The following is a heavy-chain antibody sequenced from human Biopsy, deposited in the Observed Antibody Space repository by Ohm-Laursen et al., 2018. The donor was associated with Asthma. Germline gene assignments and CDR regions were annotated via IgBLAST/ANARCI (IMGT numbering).Heavy chain of an antibody. D-gene: IGHD6-19*01. CDR1: GGTISSGGHY. CDR3: ARASVAASSNWFDP. Sequence: TLSLTCSVSGGTISSGGHYWNWIRQEPGKGLEWIGNIYDSGRTYYKSSLKSRITISVDSSKNQLSLTLTSVTAADTAIYYCARASVAASSNWFDPWGQGTLVTVSS. CDR2: IYDSGRT. V-gene: IGHV4-31*03. J-gene: IGHJ5*02.